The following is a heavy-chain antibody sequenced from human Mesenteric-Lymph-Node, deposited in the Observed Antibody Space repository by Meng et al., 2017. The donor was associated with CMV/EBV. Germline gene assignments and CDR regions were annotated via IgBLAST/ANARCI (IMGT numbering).Heavy chain of an antibody. V-gene: IGHV2-5*02. CDR3: AHSSGIAAAGPFYFDY. D-gene: IGHD6-13*01. J-gene: IGHJ4*02. CDR2: IYWDDDK. Sequence: QITLKESGPPLVKPTQTLTPTCTFSGFLLSTSGVGVGWIRQPPGKALEWLALIYWDDDKRYSPSLKSRLTITKDTSKNQMVLTMTNMDPVDTATYYCAHSSGIAAAGPFYFDYWGQGTLVTVSS. CDR1: GFLLSTSGVG.